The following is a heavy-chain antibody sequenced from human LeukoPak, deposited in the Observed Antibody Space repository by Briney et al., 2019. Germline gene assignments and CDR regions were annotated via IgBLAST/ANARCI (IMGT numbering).Heavy chain of an antibody. V-gene: IGHV3-23*01. CDR1: GFTFSSYG. CDR3: AKTGGSSRNYFDY. Sequence: GGSLRLSCAASGFTFSSYGMSWVRQAPGKGLEWVSAISGSGGSTYYADSVKGRFTISRDNSKNTLYLQMNSLRAEDTAVYYCAKTGGSSRNYFDYWGQGTLVTVSS. D-gene: IGHD1-26*01. CDR2: ISGSGGST. J-gene: IGHJ4*02.